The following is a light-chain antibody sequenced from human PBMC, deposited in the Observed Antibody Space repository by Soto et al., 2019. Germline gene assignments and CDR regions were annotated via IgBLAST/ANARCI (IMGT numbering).Light chain of an antibody. J-gene: IGKJ2*01. CDR3: QQYGSAPYT. Sequence: DIVLTQSPGTLPLSPGESATLSCRASQYVNSRYLAWFQQKPGQSPRLLIYGASSRATGIPDRFSGSGSGTDFTLTISRLEPEDFVLYYCQQYGSAPYTFGHGTRLEIK. CDR2: GAS. V-gene: IGKV3-20*01. CDR1: QYVNSRY.